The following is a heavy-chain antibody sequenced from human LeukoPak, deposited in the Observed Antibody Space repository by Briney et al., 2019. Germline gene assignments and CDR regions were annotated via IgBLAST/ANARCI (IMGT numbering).Heavy chain of an antibody. Sequence: GGSLRLSCAASGFTFSSYWMHWVRQAPGKGLVWVSRINSDGSSTSYADPVKGRFTISRDNAKNTLYLQMNSLRAEDTAVYYCARDWGYYYDSSGYYNWFDPWGQGTLVTVSS. CDR2: INSDGSST. CDR3: ARDWGYYYDSSGYYNWFDP. CDR1: GFTFSSYW. J-gene: IGHJ5*02. V-gene: IGHV3-74*01. D-gene: IGHD3-22*01.